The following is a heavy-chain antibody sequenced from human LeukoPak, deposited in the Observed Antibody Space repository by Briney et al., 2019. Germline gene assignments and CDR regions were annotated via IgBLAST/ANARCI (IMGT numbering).Heavy chain of an antibody. J-gene: IGHJ5*02. V-gene: IGHV4-39*01. D-gene: IGHD3-22*01. CDR2: IYYSGST. CDR3: ASYYYDSSGYWFDP. Sequence: KPSETLSLTRTVSGGSISSSSYYWGWIRQPPGKGLEWIGSIYYSGSTYYNPSLKSRVTISVDTSKNQFSLKLSSVTAADTAVYYCASYYYDSSGYWFDPWGQGTLVTVSS. CDR1: GGSISSSSYY.